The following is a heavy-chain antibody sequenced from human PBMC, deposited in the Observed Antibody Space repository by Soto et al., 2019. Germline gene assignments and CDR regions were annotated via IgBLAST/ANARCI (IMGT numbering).Heavy chain of an antibody. CDR2: ISGSGGST. Sequence: EVQLLESGGGLVQPGGSLRLSCAASGFTFSSYAMSWVRQAPGKGLEWVSAISGSGGSTYYADSVKGRFTISRDNSKNTLYLQMNSLRAEDTAVYYCAKDSFVPPYYDFWSGYYTGDVFDIWGQGTMVTVSS. J-gene: IGHJ3*02. CDR1: GFTFSSYA. D-gene: IGHD3-3*01. CDR3: AKDSFVPPYYDFWSGYYTGDVFDI. V-gene: IGHV3-23*01.